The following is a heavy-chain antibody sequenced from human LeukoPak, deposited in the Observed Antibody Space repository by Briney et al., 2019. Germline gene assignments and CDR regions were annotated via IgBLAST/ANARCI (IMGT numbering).Heavy chain of an antibody. Sequence: ASVKVSCKASEYTFTGYYMHWVRQAPGQGFEWVGWINPNTGGTNYAQNFQGRVTMTRDTSISTAYMELSGLRSDDTAVYYCASYPRYSSSPPFDYWGQGTLVTVSS. V-gene: IGHV1-2*02. CDR2: INPNTGGT. D-gene: IGHD6-6*01. CDR1: EYTFTGYY. J-gene: IGHJ4*02. CDR3: ASYPRYSSSPPFDY.